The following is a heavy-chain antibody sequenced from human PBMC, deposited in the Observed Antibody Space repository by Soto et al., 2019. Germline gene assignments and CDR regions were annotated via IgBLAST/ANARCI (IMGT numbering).Heavy chain of an antibody. CDR2: IYYSGST. V-gene: IGHV4-31*03. J-gene: IGHJ3*02. D-gene: IGHD3-9*01. Sequence: QVQLQESGPGLVKPSQTLSLTCTVSGGSISSVGYYWSWIRQHPGKGLEWIGYIYYSGSTYYNPSLQSRVTISVAPSKNQFSLKLSSVTAADTAVYYCAPQEYYDILPGPGAFDIWGKGTMVSVSS. CDR1: GGSISSVGYY. CDR3: APQEYYDILPGPGAFDI.